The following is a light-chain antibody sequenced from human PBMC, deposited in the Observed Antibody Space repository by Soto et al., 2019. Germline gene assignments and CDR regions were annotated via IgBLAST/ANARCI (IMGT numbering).Light chain of an antibody. CDR2: LNSDGRH. J-gene: IGLJ3*02. V-gene: IGLV4-69*01. CDR1: SGHTNYA. Sequence: QLVLTQSPSASASLGASVTLTCTLSSGHTNYAIAWHQLQPEKGPRYLMKLNSDGRHSKGDGIPDRFSGSSSGAERYLTISSLRSEDEADYYCLTWGAGIWVFGGGTKLTVL. CDR3: LTWGAGIWV.